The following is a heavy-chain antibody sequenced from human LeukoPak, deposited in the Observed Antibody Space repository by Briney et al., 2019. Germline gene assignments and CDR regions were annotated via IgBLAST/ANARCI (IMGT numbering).Heavy chain of an antibody. CDR1: GFTFSSYW. CDR2: INSDGSST. D-gene: IGHD3-10*01. V-gene: IGHV3-74*01. J-gene: IGHJ3*02. Sequence: AGGSLRLSCAASGFTFSSYWMHWVRQAPGKGLVWVSRINSDGSSTSYADSVKGRFTISRDNAKNTLYLQMNSLRAEDTAVYYCAKDGAHDAFDIWGQGTMVTVSS. CDR3: AKDGAHDAFDI.